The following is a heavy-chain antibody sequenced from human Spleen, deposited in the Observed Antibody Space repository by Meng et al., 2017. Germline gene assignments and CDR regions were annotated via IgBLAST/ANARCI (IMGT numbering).Heavy chain of an antibody. CDR3: ARADKVRFDY. J-gene: IGHJ4*02. CDR1: GGSVSNGLYY. CDR2: IYYSGST. Sequence: QVQLQESGPGLVRPSETLSLTCTVSGGSVSNGLYYWSWIRQPPGKGLEWIGYIYYSGSTSYNPSLKSRVTISVDTSKNQFSLKLSSVTAADTAVYYCARADKVRFDYWGQGTLVTVSS. V-gene: IGHV4-61*01.